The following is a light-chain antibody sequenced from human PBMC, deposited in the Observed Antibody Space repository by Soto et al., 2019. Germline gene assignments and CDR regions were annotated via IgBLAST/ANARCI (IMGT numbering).Light chain of an antibody. V-gene: IGKV3-11*01. CDR2: DAS. CDR3: QQRSNWPT. Sequence: EIVVTQSPATLSLSPGERATLSCRASQSVSSYLAWCQQKPGQAPRLLIYDASNRATGIPARFSGSGSGTDFTLTISSLEPEDFAVYYCQQRSNWPTFGQGTKVEIK. CDR1: QSVSSY. J-gene: IGKJ1*01.